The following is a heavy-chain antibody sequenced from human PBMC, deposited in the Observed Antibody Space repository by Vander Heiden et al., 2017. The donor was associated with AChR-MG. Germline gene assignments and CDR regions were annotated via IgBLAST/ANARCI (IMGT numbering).Heavy chain of an antibody. D-gene: IGHD3-3*01. CDR1: GFPFSGYA. V-gene: IGHV3-23*01. J-gene: IGHJ4*02. CDR3: AKGHDFWSGFASFDY. CDR2: ISGSGGST. Sequence: EVQLLESGGSLVQPGGSLRLSCAAPGFPFSGYAMGWVRQAPGKGLEWVSAISGSGGSTYYADSVKGRFTISRDNSKNTLYLQMNSLRAEDTAVYYCAKGHDFWSGFASFDYWGQGTLVTVSS.